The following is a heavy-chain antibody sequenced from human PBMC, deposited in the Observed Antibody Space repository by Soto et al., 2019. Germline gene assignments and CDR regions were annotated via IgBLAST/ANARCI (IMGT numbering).Heavy chain of an antibody. D-gene: IGHD3-3*01. V-gene: IGHV3-23*01. CDR3: AKAQGGRLIKIFLAGGGEYAMDV. J-gene: IGHJ6*02. CDR1: GYTFTGHY. CDR2: ISGSGTNT. Sequence: GASVKVSCKASGYTFTGHYIHWVRQAPGKGPEWVSGISGSGTNTYYADSVEGRVTISRDNSNNALYLQMNILRAEDTAVYYCAKAQGGRLIKIFLAGGGEYAMDVWGQGTTVTVSS.